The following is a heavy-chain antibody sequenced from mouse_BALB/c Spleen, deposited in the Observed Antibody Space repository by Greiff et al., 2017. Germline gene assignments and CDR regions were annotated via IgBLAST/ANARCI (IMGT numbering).Heavy chain of an antibody. J-gene: IGHJ3*01. CDR2: ISYSGST. V-gene: IGHV3-2*02. CDR1: GYSITSDYA. Sequence: VQLQQSGPGLVKPSQSLSLTCTVTGYSITSDYAWNWIRQFPGNKLEWMGYISYSGSTSYNPSLKSRISITRDTSKNQFFLQLNSVTTEDTATYYCARKEGDYDGAWFAYWGQGTLVTVSA. CDR3: ARKEGDYDGAWFAY. D-gene: IGHD2-4*01.